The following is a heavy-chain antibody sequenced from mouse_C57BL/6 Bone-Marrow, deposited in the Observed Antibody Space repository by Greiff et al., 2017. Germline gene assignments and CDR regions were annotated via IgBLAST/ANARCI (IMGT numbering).Heavy chain of an antibody. J-gene: IGHJ1*03. V-gene: IGHV1-55*01. D-gene: IGHD2-5*01. CDR3: ARPYYSNYWYFDV. CDR2: LYPGSGST. Sequence: VQLQQPGAELVKPGASVKMSCKASGYTFTSYWITWVKQRPGQGLEWIGDLYPGSGSTNYNEKFKSKATLTVDTSSSTAYMQLSSLTSEDSAVYDCARPYYSNYWYFDVWGTGTTVTVAS. CDR1: GYTFTSYW.